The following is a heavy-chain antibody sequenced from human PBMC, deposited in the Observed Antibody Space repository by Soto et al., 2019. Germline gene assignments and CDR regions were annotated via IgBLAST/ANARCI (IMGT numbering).Heavy chain of an antibody. Sequence: LRLSCAASGFTFSGYGMHWVRQAPGKGLEWVAVISNDGSNKYYVDSVKGRFTISRDNSRNTVYLQMNSLRGDDTALYYCVKNSGWFNTWGQGALVTVSS. J-gene: IGHJ5*02. CDR1: GFTFSGYG. V-gene: IGHV3-30*18. CDR3: VKNSGWFNT. CDR2: ISNDGSNK. D-gene: IGHD3-10*01.